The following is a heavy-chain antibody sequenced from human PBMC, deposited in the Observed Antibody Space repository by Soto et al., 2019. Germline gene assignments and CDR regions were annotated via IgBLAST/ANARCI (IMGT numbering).Heavy chain of an antibody. Sequence: SETLSLTCTVSGGSISSYYWSWVRQPPGKGLEWIGYIYYSGSTNYNPSLKSRVTISVDTSKNQFSLKLSSVTAADTAVYYCARKGYYDSSGFDYWGQGTLVTSPQ. J-gene: IGHJ4*02. V-gene: IGHV4-59*01. CDR3: ARKGYYDSSGFDY. CDR2: IYYSGST. D-gene: IGHD3-22*01. CDR1: GGSISSYY.